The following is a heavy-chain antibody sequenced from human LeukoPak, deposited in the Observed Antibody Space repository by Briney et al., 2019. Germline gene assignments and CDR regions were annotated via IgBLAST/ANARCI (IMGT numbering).Heavy chain of an antibody. CDR2: LYSGGNT. J-gene: IGHJ6*02. CDR1: GFTVSSNY. Sequence: GGSLRLSCAVSGFTVSSNYMSWVRQAPGKGLEWVSVLYSGGNTYYADSVKGRFTISRDNSKNTLYLQMNSLRAEDTAVYYCARDSLGYGSVSDVWGQGTTVTVSS. CDR3: ARDSLGYGSVSDV. D-gene: IGHD3-10*01. V-gene: IGHV3-53*01.